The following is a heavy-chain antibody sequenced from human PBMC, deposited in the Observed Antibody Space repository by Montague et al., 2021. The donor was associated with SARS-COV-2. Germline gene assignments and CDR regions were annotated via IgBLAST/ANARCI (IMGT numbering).Heavy chain of an antibody. CDR1: GFTFSRYA. CDR2: ISYDGSNQ. D-gene: IGHD3-10*01. J-gene: IGHJ3*02. CDR3: ARAAQKQYVLLWFGELLHDAFDI. Sequence: SLSLSCAASGFTFSRYAMHWVRQAPGKGLEWVAVISYDGSNQYYADSVKGRFTISRDNSKNTLYLQMNSLRAEDTAVYYCARAAQKQYVLLWFGELLHDAFDIWGQGTMVTVSS. V-gene: IGHV3-30-3*01.